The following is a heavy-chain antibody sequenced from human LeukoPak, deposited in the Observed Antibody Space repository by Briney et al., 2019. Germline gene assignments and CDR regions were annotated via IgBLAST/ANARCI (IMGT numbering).Heavy chain of an antibody. J-gene: IGHJ5*02. CDR1: GDSISAYY. Sequence: SETLSLTCTVSGDSISAYYWSWIRQPPGKGQEWIGYIYYNGDTNYTASLRGRVTISLDTAKNQLSLNLKSVTAADTAVYYRARYYCIGSSCYRTNWLDPWGQGTLVAVSS. V-gene: IGHV4-59*01. CDR2: IYYNGDT. D-gene: IGHD2-15*01. CDR3: ARYYCIGSSCYRTNWLDP.